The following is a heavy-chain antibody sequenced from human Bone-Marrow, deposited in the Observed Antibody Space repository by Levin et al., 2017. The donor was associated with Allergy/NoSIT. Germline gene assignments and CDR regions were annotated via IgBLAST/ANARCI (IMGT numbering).Heavy chain of an antibody. CDR1: GGYISSYY. CDR3: AGGVGTTHFQH. CDR2: IYHSGGT. D-gene: IGHD3-16*01. Sequence: SQTLSLTCSVSGGYISSYYWSWIRQPPGKGLEWIGYIYHSGGTNYNPSLKSRVTISVDRSKKQFSLKLNSVTAADTAVYYCAGGVGTTHFQHWGQGTLVTVSS. J-gene: IGHJ1*01. V-gene: IGHV4-59*01.